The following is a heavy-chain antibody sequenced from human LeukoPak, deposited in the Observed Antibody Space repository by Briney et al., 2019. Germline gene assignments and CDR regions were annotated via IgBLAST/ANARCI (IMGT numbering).Heavy chain of an antibody. D-gene: IGHD3-3*01. CDR3: ARRGFTIFGVVIRPKVAFDI. J-gene: IGHJ3*02. CDR2: IYYSGST. CDR1: GGSISSSSYY. Sequence: SETLSLTCTVSGGSISSSSYYWGWIRQPPGKGREWIGSIYYSGSTYYNPSLKSRVTISVDTSKNQFSLKLSSVTAADTAVYYCARRGFTIFGVVIRPKVAFDIWGQGTMVTVSS. V-gene: IGHV4-39*01.